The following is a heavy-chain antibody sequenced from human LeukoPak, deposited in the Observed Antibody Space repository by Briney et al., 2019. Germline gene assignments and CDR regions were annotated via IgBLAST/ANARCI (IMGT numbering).Heavy chain of an antibody. CDR1: GFTFSTYS. J-gene: IGHJ4*03. D-gene: IGHD2-2*01. V-gene: IGHV3-48*01. Sequence: GGSLRLSCAASGFTFSTYSMNWVRQAPGKGLEWVSYISYTNIIYYADSVKGRFTISRDNAKNSLYLQMNSLRAEDTAVYYCARDPPYCSSTSCYPDYWGQGTLVTVSS. CDR3: ARDPPYCSSTSCYPDY. CDR2: ISYTNII.